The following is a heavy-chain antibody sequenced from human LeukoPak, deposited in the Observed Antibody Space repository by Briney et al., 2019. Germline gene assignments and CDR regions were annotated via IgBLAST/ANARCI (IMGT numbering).Heavy chain of an antibody. CDR1: GFTLSRYI. CDR3: ASLSGVWDTGDKKWFDP. CDR2: ISNDSRYI. J-gene: IGHJ5*02. Sequence: GGSLRLSCIASGFTLSRYIMNWVRQAPGKGLEWVASISNDSRYIYYSDSVKGRFTISRDNAENTVYLQTNSMRVEDTAMYYCASLSGVWDTGDKKWFDPWGQGTLVTVSS. D-gene: IGHD2-8*02. V-gene: IGHV3-21*01.